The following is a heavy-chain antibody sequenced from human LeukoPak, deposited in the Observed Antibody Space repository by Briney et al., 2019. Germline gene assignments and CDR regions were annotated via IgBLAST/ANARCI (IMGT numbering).Heavy chain of an antibody. Sequence: SETLSLTCTVSGDSISSGDYYWSWIRQPAGKGLEWIGRISSSGSTNYNPSLKSGVTISVDTSKTQFPLKLRSVNAADTAVYFCARGPYSYDSSGAFDIWGQGTMVTVSS. V-gene: IGHV4-61*02. CDR3: ARGPYSYDSSGAFDI. J-gene: IGHJ3*02. D-gene: IGHD3-22*01. CDR2: ISSSGST. CDR1: GDSISSGDYY.